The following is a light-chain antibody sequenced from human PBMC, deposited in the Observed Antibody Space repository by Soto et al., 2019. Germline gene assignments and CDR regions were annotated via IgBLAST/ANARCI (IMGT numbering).Light chain of an antibody. V-gene: IGKV3-20*01. CDR2: GAS. CDR1: QSANSND. Sequence: EIVLTQSPGTLSLSPGERATLSCRASQSANSNDLAWYQQKPGQAPRLLISGASTRATGIPDRFSASGSGTDVTLTISRLEPEDFAVYYCQQYGTSPPMYTFGQGTKLEIK. J-gene: IGKJ2*01. CDR3: QQYGTSPPMYT.